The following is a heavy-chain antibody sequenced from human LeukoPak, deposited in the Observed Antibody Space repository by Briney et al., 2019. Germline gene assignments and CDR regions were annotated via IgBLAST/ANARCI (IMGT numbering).Heavy chain of an antibody. D-gene: IGHD3-22*01. Sequence: GESLKISCKGSGYSFTSYWIGWVRQMPGKGLEWMGIIYPGDSDTRYSPSFQGQVTISADKSISTAYLQWSSLKASDTAMHYCARLGSSGYYSPRWAFDIWGQGTMVTVSS. J-gene: IGHJ3*02. CDR2: IYPGDSDT. CDR1: GYSFTSYW. V-gene: IGHV5-51*01. CDR3: ARLGSSGYYSPRWAFDI.